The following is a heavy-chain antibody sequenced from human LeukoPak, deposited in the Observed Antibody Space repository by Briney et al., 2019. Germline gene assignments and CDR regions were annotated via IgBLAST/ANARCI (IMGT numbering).Heavy chain of an antibody. D-gene: IGHD2-21*02. J-gene: IGHJ4*02. CDR2: ISGSGGCT. V-gene: IGHV3-23*01. CDR3: AKKDNCGRDCPPDY. CDR1: GFTFSSSA. Sequence: PGGSLRLSCAASGFTFSSSAMSWVRQAPGKGLEWVSAISGSGGCTYYADSVKGRFTISRDNSKNTLYLQMNSLRAEDTAVYYCAKKDNCGRDCPPDYWGQGTLVTDSS.